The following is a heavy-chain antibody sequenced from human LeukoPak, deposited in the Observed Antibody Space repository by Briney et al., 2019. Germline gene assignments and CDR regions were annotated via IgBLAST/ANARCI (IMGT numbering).Heavy chain of an antibody. V-gene: IGHV4-59*11. CDR1: GGSINSHY. Sequence: PSETLSRTCTVSGGSINSHYWSWIRQPPWKGLEWIGNVITAATPNYPPSLKTRAPLSLDTSRHQFSLSLSSVPPVATAIHFCATRPPINTPYGVFDYWSQGTLVTASS. D-gene: IGHD6-6*01. J-gene: IGHJ4*02. CDR2: VITAATP. CDR3: ATRPPINTPYGVFDY.